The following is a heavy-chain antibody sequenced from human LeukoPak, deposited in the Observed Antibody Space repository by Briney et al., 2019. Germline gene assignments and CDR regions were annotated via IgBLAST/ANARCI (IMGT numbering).Heavy chain of an antibody. V-gene: IGHV1-69*04. CDR1: GGTFSSYA. D-gene: IGHD6-6*01. CDR3: AETGPYSSSSYFDY. Sequence: SVKVSRKASGGTFSSYAISWVRQAPGQGLEWMGRIIPILGIANYAQKFQGRVTITADKSTSTAYMELSSLRSEDTAVYYCAETGPYSSSSYFDYWGQGTLVTVSS. J-gene: IGHJ4*02. CDR2: IIPILGIA.